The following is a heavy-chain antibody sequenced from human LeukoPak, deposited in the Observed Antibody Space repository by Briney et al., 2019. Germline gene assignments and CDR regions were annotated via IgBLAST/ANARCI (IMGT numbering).Heavy chain of an antibody. J-gene: IGHJ2*01. CDR2: INHSGST. D-gene: IGHD4-17*01. Sequence: PSETLSLTCAVYGGSFSGYYWSWIRQPPGKGLEWIGEINHSGSTNYNPSLKSRVTMSVDTSKNQFSLKLSSVTAADTAVYYCARRDGDTHWYFDLWGRGTLVTVSS. V-gene: IGHV4-34*01. CDR1: GGSFSGYY. CDR3: ARRDGDTHWYFDL.